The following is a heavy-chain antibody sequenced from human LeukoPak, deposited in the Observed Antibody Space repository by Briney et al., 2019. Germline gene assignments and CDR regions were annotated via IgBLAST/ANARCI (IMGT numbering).Heavy chain of an antibody. J-gene: IGHJ6*02. Sequence: PSQTLSLTCTVSGGSISSGSYYWGWIRQPPGKGLEWIGGIYNSRTTYYNPALKSRVTVSVDTSKNQFSLELTSVTVADTAVYLCARGGRFGGSVSHYGMDVWGQGTTVTVSS. V-gene: IGHV4-39*07. CDR2: IYNSRTT. CDR1: GGSISSGSYY. D-gene: IGHD3-16*01. CDR3: ARGGRFGGSVSHYGMDV.